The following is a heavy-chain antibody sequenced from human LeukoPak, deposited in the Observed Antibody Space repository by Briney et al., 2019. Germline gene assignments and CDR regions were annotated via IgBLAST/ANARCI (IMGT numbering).Heavy chain of an antibody. V-gene: IGHV3-30*04. CDR3: VVVVEPPDSDGFDV. J-gene: IGHJ3*01. Sequence: GGSLRLSCAASGFTFTSYSMHWVRQAPGKGLEWVAVISYDIYSKYYADSVKGRFTISRDNARNTLSLQMNSLTIEDTAVYYCVVVVEPPDSDGFDVWGQGTMITVSS. CDR1: GFTFTSYS. D-gene: IGHD1-14*01. CDR2: ISYDIYSK.